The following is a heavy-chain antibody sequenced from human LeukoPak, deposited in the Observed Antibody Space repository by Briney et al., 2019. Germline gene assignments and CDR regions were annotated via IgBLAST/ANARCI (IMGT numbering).Heavy chain of an antibody. J-gene: IGHJ3*02. CDR1: GYSISSGYY. V-gene: IGHV4-38-2*02. D-gene: IGHD3-9*01. CDR2: IYHSGST. CDR3: ARDYDILTGDDAFDI. Sequence: LETLSLTCTVSGYSISSGYYWGWIRQPPGKGLEWIGSIYHSGSTYYNPSLKSRVTISVDTSKNQFSLKLSSVTAADTAVYYCARDYDILTGDDAFDIWGQGTMVAVSS.